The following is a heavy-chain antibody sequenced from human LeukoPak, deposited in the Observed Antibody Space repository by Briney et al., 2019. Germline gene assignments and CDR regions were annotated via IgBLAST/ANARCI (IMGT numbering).Heavy chain of an antibody. CDR1: GFTFSIYS. Sequence: GGSLRLSCAASGFTFSIYSMNWVRQAPGKGLEWVALISYDGSNKYYVDSVKGRFTISRDNSKNTLYLQMNSLRAEDTAVYYCAKDGFNYGSGSYYNPNYYYYGMDVWGQGTTVTVSS. CDR3: AKDGFNYGSGSYYNPNYYYYGMDV. V-gene: IGHV3-30*18. D-gene: IGHD3-10*01. J-gene: IGHJ6*02. CDR2: ISYDGSNK.